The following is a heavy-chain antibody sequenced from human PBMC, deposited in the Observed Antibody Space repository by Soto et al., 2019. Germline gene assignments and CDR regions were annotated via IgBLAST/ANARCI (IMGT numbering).Heavy chain of an antibody. V-gene: IGHV3-23*01. CDR1: GFTFNNYA. J-gene: IGHJ4*02. D-gene: IGHD7-27*01. CDR2: ISIGGGGI. CDR3: AKQSTNVNLGHFDY. Sequence: PGGSLRLSCAASGFTFNNYAMSWVRQAPGKGLEWVSAISIGGGGIYYADSVKGRFTISRDNSKNTLYLQMNNLGAEDTAMYYCAKQSTNVNLGHFDYWGQGTLVTVSS.